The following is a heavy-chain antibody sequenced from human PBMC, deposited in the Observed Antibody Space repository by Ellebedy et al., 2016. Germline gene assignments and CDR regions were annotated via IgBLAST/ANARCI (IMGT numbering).Heavy chain of an antibody. Sequence: GGSLRLSXATSGFSFSSYSMNWVRQAPGRGLEWLSYIPSSSSPIYYADSVKGRFTISRDNAKNSLYLQMNSLRAEDTAVYYCARAVKFGFGELFGYWGQGTLVTVSS. J-gene: IGHJ4*02. D-gene: IGHD3-10*01. V-gene: IGHV3-48*04. CDR2: IPSSSSPI. CDR1: GFSFSSYS. CDR3: ARAVKFGFGELFGY.